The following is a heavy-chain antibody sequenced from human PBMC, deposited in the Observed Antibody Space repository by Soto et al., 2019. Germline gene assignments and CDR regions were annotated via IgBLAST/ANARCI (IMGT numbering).Heavy chain of an antibody. CDR3: AKSQSTGYSGYGWIDP. V-gene: IGHV3-30*18. CDR1: GFTFSNYG. J-gene: IGHJ5*02. CDR2: ILSDGRNE. D-gene: IGHD5-12*01. Sequence: QVQLVESGGGVVQPGRSLRLSCAASGFTFSNYGMLWVRQAPGKGLEWVAAILSDGRNEYYVDSVKGRFTISRDNSKNTLSLQMNRLRADDTAIYYCAKSQSTGYSGYGWIDPWGQGTLVTVSS.